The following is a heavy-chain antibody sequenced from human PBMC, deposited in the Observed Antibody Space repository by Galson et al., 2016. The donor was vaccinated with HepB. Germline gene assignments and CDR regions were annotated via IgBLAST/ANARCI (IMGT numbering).Heavy chain of an antibody. CDR3: ARHGVYYDILTGLFDY. V-gene: IGHV4-39*01. CDR1: GGSISSSNYY. Sequence: ETLSLTCTVSGGSISSSNYYWGWIRQPPGKGLEWIGNIYYSGSAYYNPSLKSRVTISVDRSKNQFSLKLSSVTAADTAVYYCARHGVYYDILTGLFDYWGQGTLVTVSS. D-gene: IGHD3-9*01. CDR2: IYYSGSA. J-gene: IGHJ4*02.